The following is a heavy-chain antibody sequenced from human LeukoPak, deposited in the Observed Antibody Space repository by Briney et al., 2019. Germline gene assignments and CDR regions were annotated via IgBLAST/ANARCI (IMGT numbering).Heavy chain of an antibody. D-gene: IGHD2/OR15-2a*01. Sequence: PGGSLRLSCAASGFTFSSYGMHWVSQAPGKGLEWVAVISYDGSNKYYADSVKGRFTISRDNSKNTLYLQMNSLRAEDTAVYYCAKASRAPFQYYYYYGMDVWGKGTTVTVSS. CDR2: ISYDGSNK. V-gene: IGHV3-30*18. CDR3: AKASRAPFQYYYYYGMDV. J-gene: IGHJ6*04. CDR1: GFTFSSYG.